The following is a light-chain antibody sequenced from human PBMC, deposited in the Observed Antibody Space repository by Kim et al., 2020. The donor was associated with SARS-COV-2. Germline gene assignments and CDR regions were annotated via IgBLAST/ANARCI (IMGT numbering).Light chain of an antibody. V-gene: IGKV3-20*01. CDR3: QQYGSSSRWT. J-gene: IGKJ1*01. CDR1: QSVSGTY. CDR2: GAS. Sequence: PGERAPLSCKASQSVSGTYLAWYQQKPGQAPRLLIYGASSRATGIPERISGSGSGTDFTLTISRLGPEDFAVYCCQQYGSSSRWTFGQGTKVDIK.